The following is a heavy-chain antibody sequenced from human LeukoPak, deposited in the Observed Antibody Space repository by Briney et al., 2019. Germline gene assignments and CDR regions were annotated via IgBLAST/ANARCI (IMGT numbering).Heavy chain of an antibody. CDR1: GYTFTDYY. J-gene: IGHJ4*02. Sequence: ASVKVSCKASGYTFTDYYIHWVRHAPGQGLEWMGLIHPNSGDTYYAQKFRGSVTMTRDTSITTAYRERDRLTSDDTAVYYCARDYSGSYTHWAQGTLVTISS. CDR3: ARDYSGSYTH. V-gene: IGHV1-2*06. CDR2: IHPNSGDT. D-gene: IGHD1-26*01.